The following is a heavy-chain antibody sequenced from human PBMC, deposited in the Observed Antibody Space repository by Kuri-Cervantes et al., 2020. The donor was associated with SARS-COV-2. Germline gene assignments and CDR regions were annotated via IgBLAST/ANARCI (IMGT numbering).Heavy chain of an antibody. V-gene: IGHV4-39*01. Sequence: SETLSLTCTVSGGSISSSSYYWGWIRQPPGKGLEWIGSTYYSGSTYYNPSLKSRVTISVDTSKNQFSLKLSPVTAADTAVYYCARQGGYSSSSLDYWGQGTLVTVSS. D-gene: IGHD6-6*01. CDR1: GGSISSSSYY. CDR2: TYYSGST. J-gene: IGHJ4*02. CDR3: ARQGGYSSSSLDY.